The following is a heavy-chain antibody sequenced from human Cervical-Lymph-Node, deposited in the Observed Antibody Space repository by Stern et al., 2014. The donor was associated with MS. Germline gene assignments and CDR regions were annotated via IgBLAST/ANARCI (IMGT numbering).Heavy chain of an antibody. CDR1: GGSISSYH. CDR2: IYYSGST. V-gene: IGHV4-59*01. Sequence: QVQLQESGPGLVKPSETLSLTCTVSGGSISSYHCSWIRQPPGKGLEWIGYIYYSGSTNYNPSLKSRVTRSVDTSKNQFSLNLSSVTAADTAVYFCARDARGTAGPRYYFDLWGQGTLVTVSS. D-gene: IGHD6-19*01. J-gene: IGHJ4*02. CDR3: ARDARGTAGPRYYFDL.